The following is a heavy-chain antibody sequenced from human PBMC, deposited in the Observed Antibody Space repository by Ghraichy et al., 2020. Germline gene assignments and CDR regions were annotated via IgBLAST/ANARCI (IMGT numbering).Heavy chain of an antibody. V-gene: IGHV4-59*01. J-gene: IGHJ3*02. CDR1: GGSISSYY. CDR3: ARLENYYDSSGSKDAFDI. D-gene: IGHD3-22*01. Sequence: SETLSLTCTVSGGSISSYYWSWIRQPPGKGLEWIGYIYYSGSTNYNPSLKRRVPISVDTSKNQFSLKLSSVTAADTAVYYCARLENYYDSSGSKDAFDIWGQGTMVTVSS. CDR2: IYYSGST.